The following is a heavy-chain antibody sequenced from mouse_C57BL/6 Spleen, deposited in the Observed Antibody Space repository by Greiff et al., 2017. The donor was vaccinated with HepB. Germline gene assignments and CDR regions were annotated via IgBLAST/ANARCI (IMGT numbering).Heavy chain of an antibody. CDR1: GYTFTDYN. J-gene: IGHJ4*01. Sequence: EVQLQQSGPELVKPGASVKMSCKASGYTFTDYNMHWVKQSHGKSLEWIGYINPNNGGTSYNQKFKGKATLTVNKSSSTAYMELRSLTSEDSAVYYCARWTTERYYYAMDYWGQGTSVTVSS. D-gene: IGHD2-12*01. V-gene: IGHV1-22*01. CDR2: INPNNGGT. CDR3: ARWTTERYYYAMDY.